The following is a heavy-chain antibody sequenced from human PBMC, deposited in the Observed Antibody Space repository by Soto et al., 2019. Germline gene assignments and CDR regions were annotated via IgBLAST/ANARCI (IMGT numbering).Heavy chain of an antibody. CDR3: VILSLFYYYFSGKISYGMDV. CDR2: IYHSGST. Sequence: SETLSLTCAVSGGSISSGGYSWSWIRQPQGKGLEWIGYIYHSGSTYYNPSLNSRVTISVDRSMSQFSLKLSSVTAADTAVYYCVILSLFYYYFSGKISYGMDVWGQGTTVSGS. D-gene: IGHD3-10*01. CDR1: GGSISSGGYS. J-gene: IGHJ6*02. V-gene: IGHV4-30-2*01.